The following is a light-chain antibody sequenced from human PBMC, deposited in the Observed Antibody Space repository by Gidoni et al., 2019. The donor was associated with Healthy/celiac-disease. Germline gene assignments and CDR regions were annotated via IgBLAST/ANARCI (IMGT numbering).Light chain of an antibody. Sequence: DIQMTQSPSSLSASVGDRVTITCRASQSISSYLNWYQQKPGKDPKLLIYAASSLQSGVPSRFSGSGSGTDFTFTISSLQPEDFATYYCQQSYSTPPAFXXXTKVEIK. CDR3: QQSYSTPPA. J-gene: IGKJ1*01. CDR1: QSISSY. CDR2: AAS. V-gene: IGKV1-39*01.